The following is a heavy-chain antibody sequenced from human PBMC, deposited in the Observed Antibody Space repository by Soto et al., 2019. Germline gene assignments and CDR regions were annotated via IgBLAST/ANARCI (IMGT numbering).Heavy chain of an antibody. V-gene: IGHV3-64*01. CDR2: ISSNGGST. J-gene: IGHJ4*02. CDR1: GFTFSSYA. Sequence: HPGGSLRLSCEASGFTFSSYAMHWVRQAPGKGLEYVSAISSNGGSTYYANSVKGRFTISRDNSKNTLYLQMGSLRAEDMAVYYCARRDGYNFDYWGQGTLVTVSS. CDR3: ARRDGYNFDY. D-gene: IGHD5-12*01.